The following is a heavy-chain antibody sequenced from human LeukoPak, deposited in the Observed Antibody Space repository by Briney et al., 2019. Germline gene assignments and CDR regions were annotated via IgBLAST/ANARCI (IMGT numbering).Heavy chain of an antibody. D-gene: IGHD1-26*01. V-gene: IGHV3-23*01. Sequence: GGSLRLSCLTSGFTFSTNAMSWVRQAPGKGLEWISGISGSGASTYYADSVTGRFTISRDNSRNTLYLQMNSLRGDDTAAYYCAKDVGKWESLHFFDYWGQGTLVTVSS. CDR1: GFTFSTNA. CDR3: AKDVGKWESLHFFDY. CDR2: ISGSGAST. J-gene: IGHJ4*02.